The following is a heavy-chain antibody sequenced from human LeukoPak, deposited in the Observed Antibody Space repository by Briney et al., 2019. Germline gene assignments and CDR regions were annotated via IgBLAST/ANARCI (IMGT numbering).Heavy chain of an antibody. Sequence: ASVKVSCKASGYTFTGYYMHWVRQAPGQGLEWMGWINPNSGGTNYAQKFQGWVTMTRDTSISTAYMELSRLRSDDTAVYYCARGFDPLRYYYGMDVWGQGTTVTVSS. CDR3: ARGFDPLRYYYGMDV. V-gene: IGHV1-2*04. CDR1: GYTFTGYY. CDR2: INPNSGGT. J-gene: IGHJ6*02.